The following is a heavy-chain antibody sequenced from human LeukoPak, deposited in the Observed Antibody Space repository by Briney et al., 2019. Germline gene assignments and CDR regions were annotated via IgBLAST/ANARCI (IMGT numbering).Heavy chain of an antibody. D-gene: IGHD6-13*01. V-gene: IGHV1-69*05. CDR1: GGTFSSYA. J-gene: IGHJ4*02. Sequence: ASVKVSCKASGGTFSSYASSWVRQAPGQGLEWMGGIIPIFGTANYAQKFQGRVTMTRDTSISTAYMELSRLRSDDTAVYYCARLQQTYFDYWGQGTLVTVSS. CDR3: ARLQQTYFDY. CDR2: IIPIFGTA.